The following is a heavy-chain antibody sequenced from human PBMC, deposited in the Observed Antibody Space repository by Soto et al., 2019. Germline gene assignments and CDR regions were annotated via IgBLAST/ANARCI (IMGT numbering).Heavy chain of an antibody. Sequence: EVQLAESGGGLVNPGESLRLSCAASGFNFNDAWMSWVRQAPGKGLEWVGRIKSKRDGGTTDYAAPVNGRFTVSRDDLKNTLYLQMNSLKTEDTVMYYCTTQGTSTGDWGQGTLVTVSA. V-gene: IGHV3-15*01. CDR1: GFNFNDAW. CDR3: TTQGTSTGD. J-gene: IGHJ4*02. CDR2: IKSKRDGGTT. D-gene: IGHD2-8*02.